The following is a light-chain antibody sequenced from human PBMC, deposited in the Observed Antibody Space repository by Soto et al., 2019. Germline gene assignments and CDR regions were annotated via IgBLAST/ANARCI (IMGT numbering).Light chain of an antibody. V-gene: IGKV3-15*01. CDR2: GAS. Sequence: EIVLTQSPGTLSVSPLDIAALSCMASQRVGSNLAWDQQKPRQAPRFLSFGASTSATGIPAMSGGRGSGTEVTYTFSSVQSKEFEVYYGQQNNNWPITFGQGTRLEIK. CDR3: QQNNNWPIT. CDR1: QRVGSN. J-gene: IGKJ5*01.